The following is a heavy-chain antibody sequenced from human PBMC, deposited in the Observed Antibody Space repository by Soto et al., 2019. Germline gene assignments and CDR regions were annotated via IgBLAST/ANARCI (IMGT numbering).Heavy chain of an antibody. Sequence: SETLSLTCTVSGGSISTYYWSWIRQPPGKGLEWIGYFYYSGSTNYNPSLKSRVTISVDTSKNQFSLKLSSVTAADTAVYYCEREPLTWGKETLARLSS. CDR3: EREPLT. CDR2: FYYSGST. CDR1: GGSISTYY. V-gene: IGHV4-59*12. J-gene: IGHJ4*02.